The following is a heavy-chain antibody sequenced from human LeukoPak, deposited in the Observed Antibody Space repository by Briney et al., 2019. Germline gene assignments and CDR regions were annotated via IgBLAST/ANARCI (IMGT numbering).Heavy chain of an antibody. CDR1: GFTFSDYS. Sequence: GESLRLSCAASGFTFSDYSMNWVRQAPGEGLEWVSYITTSSDTKYYADSVKGRFTISRDNAKNSLYLQMNSLRAEDTAVYYCARPHPNNYDSSGYYSWNDYWGQGTLVTVSS. CDR2: ITTSSDTK. CDR3: ARPHPNNYDSSGYYSWNDY. V-gene: IGHV3-48*01. J-gene: IGHJ4*02. D-gene: IGHD3-22*01.